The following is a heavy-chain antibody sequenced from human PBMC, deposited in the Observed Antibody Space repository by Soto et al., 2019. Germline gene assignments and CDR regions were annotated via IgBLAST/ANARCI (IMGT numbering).Heavy chain of an antibody. CDR3: AKDRKWPVTTWGNFDY. D-gene: IGHD4-17*01. CDR2: ISGSGGST. V-gene: IGHV3-23*01. J-gene: IGHJ4*02. CDR1: GFTFINYD. Sequence: PGGSLRLSCAASGFTFINYDMSWVRQAPGKGLEWVSAISGSGGSTYYADSVKGRFTISRDNSKNTLYLQMNSLRAEDTAVYYCAKDRKWPVTTWGNFDYWGQGTLVTVSS.